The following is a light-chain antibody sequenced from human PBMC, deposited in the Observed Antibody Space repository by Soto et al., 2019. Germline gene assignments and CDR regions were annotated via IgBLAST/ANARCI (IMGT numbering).Light chain of an antibody. CDR3: SSFAGTNSFV. CDR2: EVT. CDR1: TSDIGAHNY. Sequence: QSALTQPPSASGSPGQSVTISCTGTTSDIGAHNYVSWYHQRPGKAPKLIIYEVTRRPSGVPDRIFGSKSDTTASLTVSGLQADDEGHDYCSSFAGTNSFVFGTGTKVTVL. J-gene: IGLJ1*01. V-gene: IGLV2-8*01.